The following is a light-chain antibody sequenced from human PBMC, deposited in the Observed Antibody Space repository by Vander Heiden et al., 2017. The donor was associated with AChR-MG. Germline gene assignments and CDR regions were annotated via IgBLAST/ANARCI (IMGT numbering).Light chain of an antibody. Sequence: QSVLTQPPSVSGAPGPMVTISCTGSSSNIGAGYDVHWYQRLPGTAPKLLIYGNSNRPSGGPDRFSGSKSGTSASLAITGLQAEDEADYYCQSYDSSLSGVVFGGGTKLTVL. CDR1: SSNIGAGYD. CDR3: QSYDSSLSGVV. V-gene: IGLV1-40*01. CDR2: GNS. J-gene: IGLJ2*01.